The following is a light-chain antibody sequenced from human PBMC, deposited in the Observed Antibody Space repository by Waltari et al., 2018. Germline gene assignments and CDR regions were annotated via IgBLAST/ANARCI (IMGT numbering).Light chain of an antibody. CDR3: QQYSSFST. CDR1: QSVGTW. Sequence: DIQMTQSPSTLSASVGDRVTISCRASQSVGTWLAWYQQKPGKAPKLLIYMASRLESGVPSRISGNGSETEFTLTISGLQPDDFATYACQQYSSFSTFGQGTKV. V-gene: IGKV1-5*03. CDR2: MAS. J-gene: IGKJ2*01.